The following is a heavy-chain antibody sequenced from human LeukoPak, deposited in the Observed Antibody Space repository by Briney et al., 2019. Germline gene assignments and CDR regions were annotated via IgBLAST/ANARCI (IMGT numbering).Heavy chain of an antibody. Sequence: SETLSLTCTVSGDSLRGYYWSWIRQPAGRGLEWIGRIYHNGGTNDNPSLKSRVTISVDTSKNQFSLKLSSVTAADTAVYYCARVLNGGNPVDFDYWGQGTLVTVSS. CDR3: ARVLNGGNPVDFDY. V-gene: IGHV4-4*07. D-gene: IGHD4-23*01. CDR1: GDSLRGYY. J-gene: IGHJ4*02. CDR2: IYHNGGT.